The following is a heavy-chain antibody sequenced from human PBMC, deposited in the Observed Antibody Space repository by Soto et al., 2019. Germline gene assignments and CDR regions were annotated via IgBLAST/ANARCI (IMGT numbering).Heavy chain of an antibody. V-gene: IGHV1-46*03. D-gene: IGHD6-13*01. J-gene: IGHJ6*03. Sequence: ASVKVSCKASGYTFTSYYMHWVRQAPGQGLEWMGIINPSGGSTSYAQKFQGRVTMTRDTSTSTVYMELSSLRSEDTAVYYCARAREVDRIAAALRPHYYYYMDVWGKGTTVTVSS. CDR2: INPSGGST. CDR1: GYTFTSYY. CDR3: ARAREVDRIAAALRPHYYYYMDV.